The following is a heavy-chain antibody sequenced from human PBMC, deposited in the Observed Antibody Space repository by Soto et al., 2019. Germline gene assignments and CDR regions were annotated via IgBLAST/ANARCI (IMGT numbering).Heavy chain of an antibody. V-gene: IGHV3-23*01. CDR1: GFTFSSYA. Sequence: PGGSLRLSCAASGFTFSSYAMSWVRQAPGKGLEWVSAISGSGGSTYYADSVKGRFTISRDNSKNTLYLQMNSLRDEDTAVYYCAREPQMVIKVVGSGDAFDIWGQGTMVTVSS. CDR3: AREPQMVIKVVGSGDAFDI. J-gene: IGHJ3*02. D-gene: IGHD3-22*01. CDR2: ISGSGGST.